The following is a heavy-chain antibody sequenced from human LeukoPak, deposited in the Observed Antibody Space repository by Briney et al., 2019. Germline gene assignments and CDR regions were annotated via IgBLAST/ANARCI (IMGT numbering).Heavy chain of an antibody. CDR2: IADDGTQR. CDR3: AKAKYDYDSPYFDS. J-gene: IGHJ4*02. V-gene: IGHV3-30*18. Sequence: GNSLRLSCAAYGFIFSDYGMHWVRQAPGKGPEWVAVIADDGTQRYVDSVKGRFTISRDNSENKVYLQMNRLRVEDTAVYYCAKAKYDYDSPYFDSWGQGTLVTVS. CDR1: GFIFSDYG. D-gene: IGHD3-22*01.